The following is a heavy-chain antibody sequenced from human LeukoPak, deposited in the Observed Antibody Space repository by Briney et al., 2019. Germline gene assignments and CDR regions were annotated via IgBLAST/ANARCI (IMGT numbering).Heavy chain of an antibody. Sequence: PSETLSLTCTVSGGSISSSSYFWAWIRQPPGKGLEWIGSIYYSGSTYYNPSLKSRVTISVDTSKNQFSLKLSSVTAADTAVYYCARVIADLSFKELVYAIPEYNWFDPWGQGTLVTVSS. V-gene: IGHV4-39*07. CDR2: IYYSGST. CDR3: ARVIADLSFKELVYAIPEYNWFDP. J-gene: IGHJ5*02. CDR1: GGSISSSSYF. D-gene: IGHD2-8*01.